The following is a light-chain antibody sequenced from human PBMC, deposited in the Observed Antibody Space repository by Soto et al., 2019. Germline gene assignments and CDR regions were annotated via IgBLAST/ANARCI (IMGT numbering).Light chain of an antibody. V-gene: IGLV1-40*01. CDR1: SSNIGANYD. Sequence: QSVMTQPPSVSGAPGQTVTISCTGSSSNIGANYDVHWYQQLPGTAPKLLIYGNSNRPSGVPDRFSGSRSGTSASLAITGLQAEDEADYYCQSYDNSVSGMVFGGGTKLTVL. CDR3: QSYDNSVSGMV. J-gene: IGLJ2*01. CDR2: GNS.